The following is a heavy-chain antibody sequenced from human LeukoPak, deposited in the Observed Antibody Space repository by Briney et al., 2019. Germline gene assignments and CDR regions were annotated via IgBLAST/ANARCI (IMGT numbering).Heavy chain of an antibody. CDR3: ARYSSGWGIYN. CDR2: IYYSGST. J-gene: IGHJ4*02. Sequence: SETLSLTCSVSGGSISSYYWSWIRQHPGKGLEWIGYIYYSGSTYYNPSLKSRVTISVDTSKNQFSLKLSSVTAADTAVYYCARYSSGWGIYNWGQGTLVTVSS. D-gene: IGHD6-19*01. CDR1: GGSISSYY. V-gene: IGHV4-59*06.